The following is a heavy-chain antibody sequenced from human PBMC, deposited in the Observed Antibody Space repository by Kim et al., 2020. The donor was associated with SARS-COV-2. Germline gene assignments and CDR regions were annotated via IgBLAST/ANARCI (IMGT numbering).Heavy chain of an antibody. CDR2: IKGDGSEI. J-gene: IGHJ4*02. V-gene: IGHV3-7*03. CDR1: GFSISTYW. D-gene: IGHD2-2*03. CDR3: AGWMLDNY. Sequence: GGSLRLSCAASGFSISTYWMSWLRQAPGKGLEWVAHIKGDGSEIYYVDAVKGRFTISRDNARNCLYLEMDSLRAEDTAVYYCAGWMLDNYWGQGTLVTVSS.